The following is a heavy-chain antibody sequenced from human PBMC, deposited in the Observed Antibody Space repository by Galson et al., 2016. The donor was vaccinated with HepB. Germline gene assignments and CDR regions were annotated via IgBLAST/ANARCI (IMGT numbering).Heavy chain of an antibody. D-gene: IGHD1-26*01. Sequence: SETLSLTCTVSGGSMSNYYWSWIRQSPKKGLEWIGYMSDGGGTKYNPSLKSRAVISAGTSNNEFSLRLSSVTAADTAVYYCARRREYSGTNWVAVDAFDIWGQGTAVIVSS. J-gene: IGHJ3*02. CDR2: MSDGGGT. CDR1: GGSMSNYY. CDR3: ARRREYSGTNWVAVDAFDI. V-gene: IGHV4-59*08.